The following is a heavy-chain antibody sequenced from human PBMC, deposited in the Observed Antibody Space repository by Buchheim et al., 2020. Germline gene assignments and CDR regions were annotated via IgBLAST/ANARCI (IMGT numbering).Heavy chain of an antibody. CDR2: ISYDGSNK. V-gene: IGHV3-30*04. J-gene: IGHJ6*02. CDR1: GFTFSSYA. D-gene: IGHD3-22*01. CDR3: ARDDIPRITMIVVVNYYYGMDV. Sequence: QVQLVESGGGVVQPGRSLRLSCAASGFTFSSYAMHWVRQAPGKGLEWVAVISYDGSNKYYADSVKGRFTISRDNSKKTLYLQMNSLRAEDTAVYYCARDDIPRITMIVVVNYYYGMDVWGQGTT.